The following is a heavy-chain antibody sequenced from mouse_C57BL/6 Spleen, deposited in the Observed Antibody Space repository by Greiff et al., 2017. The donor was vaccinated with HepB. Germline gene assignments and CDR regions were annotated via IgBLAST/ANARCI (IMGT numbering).Heavy chain of an antibody. V-gene: IGHV1-22*01. CDR1: GYTFTDYN. Sequence: EVKLQESGPELVKPGASVKMSCKASGYTFTDYNMHWVKQSHGKSLEWIGYINPNNGGTSYNQKFKGKATLTVNKSSSTAYMELRSLTSEDSAVYYCARFHYYGSSYPLFDYWGQGTTLTVSS. CDR3: ARFHYYGSSYPLFDY. CDR2: INPNNGGT. D-gene: IGHD1-1*01. J-gene: IGHJ2*01.